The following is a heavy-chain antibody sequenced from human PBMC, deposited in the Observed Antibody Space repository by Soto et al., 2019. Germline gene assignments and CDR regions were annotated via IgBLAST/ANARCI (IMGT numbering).Heavy chain of an antibody. J-gene: IGHJ6*02. CDR1: GFTFSSYA. CDR3: AKDRTNRAAGTKKRTSYYYYGMDV. V-gene: IGHV3-23*01. Sequence: EVQLLKSGGGLVQPGGSLRLSCAASGFTFSSYAMSWVRQAPGKGLEWVSAISGSGGSTYYADSVKGRFTISRDNSKNTLYLQMNSLRAEDTAVYYCAKDRTNRAAGTKKRTSYYYYGMDVWGQGTTVTVSS. CDR2: ISGSGGST. D-gene: IGHD6-13*01.